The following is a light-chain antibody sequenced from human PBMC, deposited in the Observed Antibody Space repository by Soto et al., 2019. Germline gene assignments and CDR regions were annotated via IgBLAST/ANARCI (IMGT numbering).Light chain of an antibody. CDR3: QQYGSSPRT. Sequence: EIVLTQSPGTLSLSPGERATLPCRASQSVRSDYLAWYQQKPGQAPRLHIYGASTRATGIPDRFTGSGSGTDFTLTISRLEPEDFAVYYCQQYGSSPRTFGQGTKVDI. V-gene: IGKV3-20*01. CDR2: GAS. J-gene: IGKJ1*01. CDR1: QSVRSDY.